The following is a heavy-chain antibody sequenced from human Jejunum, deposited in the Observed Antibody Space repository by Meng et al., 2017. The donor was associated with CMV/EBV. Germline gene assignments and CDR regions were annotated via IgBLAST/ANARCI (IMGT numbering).Heavy chain of an antibody. D-gene: IGHD5-12*01. Sequence: QLLEWGPCVVKTAETLSLLFTASGDRISSGSYSCAWYRQTPGRRLEWIGSMYFSGIADYKPSLPCRVTISIHATQNQFSLRLTSVTAADSAVYFCARVLTNKWIYYWGQGTLVTVSS. CDR2: MYFSGIA. J-gene: IGHJ4*02. V-gene: IGHV4-39*07. CDR1: GDRISSGSYS. CDR3: ARVLTNKWIYY.